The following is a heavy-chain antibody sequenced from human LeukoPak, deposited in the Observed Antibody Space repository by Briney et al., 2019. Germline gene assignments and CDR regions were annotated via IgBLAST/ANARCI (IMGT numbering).Heavy chain of an antibody. CDR2: INHSGST. V-gene: IGHV4-34*01. CDR1: GGSFSGYY. J-gene: IGHJ4*02. CDR3: AGGRYSYRA. D-gene: IGHD5-18*01. Sequence: SETLSLTCAVYGGSFSGYYWSWIRQPPGKGLEWIGEINHSGSTNYNPSLKSRVTISVDTSKNQFSLKLSSVTAADTAVYYCAGGRYSYRAWGQGTLVTVSS.